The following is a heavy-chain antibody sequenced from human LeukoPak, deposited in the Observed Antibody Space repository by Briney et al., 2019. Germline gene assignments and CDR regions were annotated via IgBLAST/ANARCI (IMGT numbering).Heavy chain of an antibody. CDR3: ARDCSSTSCHGRRAFDI. J-gene: IGHJ3*02. Sequence: ASVKVSCKASGYTFTSYGISWVRQAPGQGLEWMGWISAYNGNTNYAQKLQGRVTMTTDTSTSTAYMELRSLRSDDTAVYYCARDCSSTSCHGRRAFDIWGQGTMVTVSS. D-gene: IGHD2-2*01. CDR1: GYTFTSYG. V-gene: IGHV1-18*01. CDR2: ISAYNGNT.